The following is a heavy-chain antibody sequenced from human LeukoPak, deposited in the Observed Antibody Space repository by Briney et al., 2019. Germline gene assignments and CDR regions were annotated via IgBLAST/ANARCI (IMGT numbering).Heavy chain of an antibody. V-gene: IGHV4-38-2*02. CDR1: GYSISSGYY. CDR3: AREGSGYYFYYYYYMDV. J-gene: IGHJ6*03. CDR2: VYHSGST. Sequence: SETLSLTCAVSGYSISSGYYWGWIRQPPGQGLEWIGSVYHSGSTYYNPSLKSRVTISVDTSKNQFSLKLSSVTAADTAVYYCAREGSGYYFYYYYYMDVWGKGTTVTVSS. D-gene: IGHD3-22*01.